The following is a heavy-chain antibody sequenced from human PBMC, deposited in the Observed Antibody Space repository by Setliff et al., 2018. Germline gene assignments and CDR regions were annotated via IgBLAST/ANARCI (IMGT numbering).Heavy chain of an antibody. CDR2: ISAYNGNT. D-gene: IGHD2-15*01. J-gene: IGHJ5*02. V-gene: IGHV1-18*03. CDR1: GYTFTSYG. CDR3: ARVRSPALLAIKNNWFDP. Sequence: ASVKVSCKASGYTFTSYGISWVRQAPGQGLEWMGWISAYNGNTNYAQKLQGRVTMTTDTSTSTAYMELRSLTSDDMAVYYCARVRSPALLAIKNNWFDPWGQGTLVTVSS.